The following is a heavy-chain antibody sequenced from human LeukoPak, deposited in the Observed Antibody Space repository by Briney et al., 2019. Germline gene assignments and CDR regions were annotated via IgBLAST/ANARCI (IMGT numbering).Heavy chain of an antibody. CDR3: ATQRGGNPAY. CDR2: ITNDGSST. D-gene: IGHD1-14*01. V-gene: IGHV3-74*01. CDR1: GLTFSSHW. Sequence: GGSLKLSCAASGLTFSSHWMHWVRQAPGKGLVWVSRITNDGSSTTYADSVKGRFTISRDNAKNMLYLQVNSLRAEDTAVYYCATQRGGNPAYWGQGTLVTVSS. J-gene: IGHJ4*02.